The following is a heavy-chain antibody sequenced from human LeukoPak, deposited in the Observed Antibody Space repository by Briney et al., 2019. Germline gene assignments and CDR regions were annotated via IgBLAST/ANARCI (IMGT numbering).Heavy chain of an antibody. D-gene: IGHD6-13*01. J-gene: IGHJ4*02. CDR1: GGSISSYS. Sequence: SETLSLTCTVSGGSISSYSWSWIRQPPGKGLEWIGYISYSGSTNYNPSLKTRVTISVDTSKNQFSLKLSSVTAADTAVYYCARGWSSSWPVDYWGQGTLVTVSS. V-gene: IGHV4-59*12. CDR2: ISYSGST. CDR3: ARGWSSSWPVDY.